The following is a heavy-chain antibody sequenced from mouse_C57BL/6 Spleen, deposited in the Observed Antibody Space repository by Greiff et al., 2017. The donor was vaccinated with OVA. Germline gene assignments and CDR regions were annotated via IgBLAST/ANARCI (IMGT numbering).Heavy chain of an antibody. CDR2: IYPGSGST. Sequence: QVQLKQPGAELVKPGASVKMSCKASGYTFTSYWITWVKQRPGQGLEWIGDIYPGSGSTNYNEKFKSKATLTVDTSSSTAYMQLSSLTSEDSAVYYGARSGDYYGSSPYYFDYWGQGTTLTVSS. CDR1: GYTFTSYW. J-gene: IGHJ2*01. V-gene: IGHV1-55*01. CDR3: ARSGDYYGSSPYYFDY. D-gene: IGHD1-1*01.